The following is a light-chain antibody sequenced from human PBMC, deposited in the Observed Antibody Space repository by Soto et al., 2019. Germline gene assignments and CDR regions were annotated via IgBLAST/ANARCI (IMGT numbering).Light chain of an antibody. Sequence: DIQMTQSPSSLSASVGDRVAITCRSSQSISNYLDWYQVKPGKPPKLLIYAASSLQSGVPARFSGSGSGTDFTLTISSLPAEDFATYYCHQNYNVPPWTFGQGTKVDIK. CDR2: AAS. CDR1: QSISNY. J-gene: IGKJ1*01. V-gene: IGKV1-39*01. CDR3: HQNYNVPPWT.